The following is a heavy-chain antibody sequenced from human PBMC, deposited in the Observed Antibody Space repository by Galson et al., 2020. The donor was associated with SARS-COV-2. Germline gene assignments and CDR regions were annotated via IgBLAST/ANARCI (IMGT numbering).Heavy chain of an antibody. V-gene: IGHV5-51*01. J-gene: IGHJ6*02. CDR3: ARLYGGYSSGIYDYDGMDV. D-gene: IGHD6-19*01. CDR2: IYPGDSDT. CDR1: GYSFTSYW. Sequence: GESLKISCKGSGYSFTSYWIGWVRQMPGKGLEWMGIIYPGDSDTRYSPSFQGQVTISADKSISTAYLQWSSLKASDTAMYYCARLYGGYSSGIYDYDGMDVWGQGTTVTVSS.